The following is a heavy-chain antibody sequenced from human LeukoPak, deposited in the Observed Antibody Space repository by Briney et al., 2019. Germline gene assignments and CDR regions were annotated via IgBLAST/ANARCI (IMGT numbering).Heavy chain of an antibody. CDR1: GFTFSSYW. CDR2: INSDGSST. J-gene: IGHJ4*02. D-gene: IGHD2-21*02. V-gene: IGHV3-74*01. Sequence: GGSLRLSCAASGFTFSSYWMHWVRQAPGKGLVWVSRINSDGSSTSYADSVKGRFTISRDNSKDTLFLQMHSLRPGDTAVYYCVREDTPATANYWGQGTLVTISS. CDR3: VREDTPATANY.